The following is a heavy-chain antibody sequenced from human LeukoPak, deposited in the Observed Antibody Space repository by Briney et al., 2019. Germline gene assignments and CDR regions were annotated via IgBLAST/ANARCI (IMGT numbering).Heavy chain of an antibody. V-gene: IGHV4-59*08. D-gene: IGHD7-27*01. CDR1: AGSITSHW. CDR2: MFYTGSR. Sequence: PSETLSLTCSISAGSITSHWWSWIRQPPRKGLESSAYMFYTGSRNYNPSLKSRVTISMDTSKNQVSLKLSCVTAPDTAASYCARHSSITGGRLSGYWLDPWGQGTLVTVSS. CDR3: ARHSSITGGRLSGYWLDP. J-gene: IGHJ5*02.